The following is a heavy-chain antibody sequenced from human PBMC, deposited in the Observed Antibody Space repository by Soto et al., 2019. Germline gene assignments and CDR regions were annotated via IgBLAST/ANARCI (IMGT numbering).Heavy chain of an antibody. CDR1: GGSISSSGYY. V-gene: IGHV4-31*03. Sequence: QVQLQESGPGLVKPSQTLSLTCTVSGGSISSSGYYWSWIRQHPGKGLEWIGNIYYSGSTYYNPSLKSRLTISLDTSKNQFSLKLSSVTAADTAVYYCPRERLTYYYDSSPYLFDYWGQGTLVTVSS. J-gene: IGHJ4*02. CDR2: IYYSGST. CDR3: PRERLTYYYDSSPYLFDY. D-gene: IGHD3-22*01.